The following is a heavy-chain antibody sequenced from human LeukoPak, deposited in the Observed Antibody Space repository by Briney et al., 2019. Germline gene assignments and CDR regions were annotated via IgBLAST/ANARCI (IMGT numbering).Heavy chain of an antibody. J-gene: IGHJ4*02. CDR3: VQRGGLDY. CDR2: ISHDGSDK. V-gene: IGHV3-30*04. Sequence: GGSLRLSCAASGFTFRSFAMHWVRQAPGKGLEWVAIISHDGSDKYYADSVKGRFTISRDNSKNTLHLQMNSLRAEDTAVYYCVQRGGLDYWGQGTLVTVSS. CDR1: GFTFRSFA. D-gene: IGHD3-16*01.